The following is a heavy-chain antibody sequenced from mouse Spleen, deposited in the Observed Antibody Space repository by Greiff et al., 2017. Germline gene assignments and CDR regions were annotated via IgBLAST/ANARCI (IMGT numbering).Heavy chain of an antibody. Sequence: QVQLQQSGAELARPGASVKMSCKASGYTFTSYTMHWVKQRPGQGLEWIGYITPSSGYTKYNQKFKDKATLTADKSSSTAYMQLSSLASEDSAVYYCARRTTVVATDYWGQGTTLTVSS. CDR1: GYTFTSYT. V-gene: IGHV1-4*01. D-gene: IGHD1-1*01. CDR3: ARRTTVVATDY. J-gene: IGHJ2*01. CDR2: ITPSSGYT.